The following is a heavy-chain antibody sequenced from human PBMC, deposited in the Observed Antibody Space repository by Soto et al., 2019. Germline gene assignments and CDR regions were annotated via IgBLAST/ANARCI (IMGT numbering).Heavy chain of an antibody. D-gene: IGHD3-3*01. CDR2: ILPTLGTP. Sequence: QVQLVQSGAEVKKPGSSVKVSCKASGGTFSTHAISWVRQAPGQGLEWLGGILPTLGTPNYAQKFQGRVTVTADEYTSTADMELSRLTSEDTAVYYCARAAFRSGYYGYYYGMDVWGQGTAVNV. CDR1: GGTFSTHA. J-gene: IGHJ6*02. CDR3: ARAAFRSGYYGYYYGMDV. V-gene: IGHV1-69*01.